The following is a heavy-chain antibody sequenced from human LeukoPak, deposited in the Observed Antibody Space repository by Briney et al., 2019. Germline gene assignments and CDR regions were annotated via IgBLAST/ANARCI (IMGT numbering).Heavy chain of an antibody. CDR1: GFSFSSYW. D-gene: IGHD3-10*01. J-gene: IGHJ4*02. CDR3: ARDARLRFGELLSRTPFDY. V-gene: IGHV3-74*03. CDR2: INSDGSSI. Sequence: GGSLRLSCAASGFSFSSYWMHWVRQAPGKGLVWVSRINSDGSSITYADSVKGRFTISRDNAKNSLYLQMNSLRAEDTAVYYCARDARLRFGELLSRTPFDYWGQGTLVTVSS.